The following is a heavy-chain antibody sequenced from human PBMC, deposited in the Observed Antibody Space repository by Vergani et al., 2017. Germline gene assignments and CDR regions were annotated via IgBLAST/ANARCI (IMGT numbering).Heavy chain of an antibody. V-gene: IGHV4-34*01. J-gene: IGHJ4*02. D-gene: IGHD4-17*01. CDR1: GFTFSNAW. CDR2: INHSGST. Sequence: VQLVESGGGLVQPGGSLRLSCAASGFTFSNAWMSWIRQPPGKGLEWIGEINHSGSTNYNPSLKSRVTISVDTSKNQFSLKLSSVTAADTAVYYCARVAEHGDYFDYWGQGTLVTVSS. CDR3: ARVAEHGDYFDY.